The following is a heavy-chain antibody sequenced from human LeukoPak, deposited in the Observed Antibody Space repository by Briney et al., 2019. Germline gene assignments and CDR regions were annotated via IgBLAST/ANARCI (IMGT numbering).Heavy chain of an antibody. CDR2: IIPIFGTA. D-gene: IGHD5-18*01. Sequence: SVKVSCKASGGTFSSYAISWVRQAPGQGLEWMGGIIPIFGTANYAQKFQGRVTITADESTSTAYMELSSLRSEDTAVYYCARVVGYNYGSPYFDYWGQGTLVTVSS. V-gene: IGHV1-69*13. CDR3: ARVVGYNYGSPYFDY. CDR1: GGTFSSYA. J-gene: IGHJ4*02.